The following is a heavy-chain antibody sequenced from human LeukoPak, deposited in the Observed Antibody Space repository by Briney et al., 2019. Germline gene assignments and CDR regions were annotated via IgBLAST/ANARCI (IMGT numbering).Heavy chain of an antibody. Sequence: PGGSLRLSCAASGFTFRNYGMHWVRQAPGKGLEWAAFIQSDGNYQLYGDSVKGRFTISRDNSKNTLYLQVNSLRVEDTAVYYCARGRIAVAGTYIPSNWGPQLYYMDVWGKGTTVTVSS. CDR3: ARGRIAVAGTYIPSNWGPQLYYMDV. CDR2: IQSDGNYQ. D-gene: IGHD6-19*01. J-gene: IGHJ6*03. CDR1: GFTFRNYG. V-gene: IGHV3-30*02.